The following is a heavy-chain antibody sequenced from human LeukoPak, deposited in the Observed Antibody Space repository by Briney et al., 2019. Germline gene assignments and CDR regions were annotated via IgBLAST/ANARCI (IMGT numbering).Heavy chain of an antibody. D-gene: IGHD3-10*01. CDR1: GFTFSSYG. Sequence: GGSLRLSCAASGFTFSSYGMHWVRQAPGKGLEWVAVVSYDGSNKYYADSVKGRFTISRDNSKNTLYLQMNSLRAEDTAVYYCAKDRIMVRGGGNFDYWGQGTLVTVSS. CDR2: VSYDGSNK. CDR3: AKDRIMVRGGGNFDY. J-gene: IGHJ4*02. V-gene: IGHV3-30*18.